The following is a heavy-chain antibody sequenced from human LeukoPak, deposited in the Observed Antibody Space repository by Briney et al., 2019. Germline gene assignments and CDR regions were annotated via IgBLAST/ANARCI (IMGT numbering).Heavy chain of an antibody. CDR1: GGTFSSYA. J-gene: IGHJ6*03. D-gene: IGHD3-3*01. CDR2: IIPIFGTA. V-gene: IGHV1-69*06. Sequence: ASVKVSCKASGGTFSSYAISWVRQAPGQGLEWVGGIIPIFGTANYAQKFQGRVTITADKSTSTAYMELSSLRSEDTAVYYCARVQKTYYDFWSGYWGAGYYMDVWGKGTTVTVSS. CDR3: ARVQKTYYDFWSGYWGAGYYMDV.